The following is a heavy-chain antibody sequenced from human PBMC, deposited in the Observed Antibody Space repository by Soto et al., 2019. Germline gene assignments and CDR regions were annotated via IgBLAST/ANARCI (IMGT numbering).Heavy chain of an antibody. J-gene: IGHJ2*01. D-gene: IGHD2-21*02. CDR3: ARDLRVTPYWYFDL. V-gene: IGHV1-18*01. CDR1: GYTFTSYG. Sequence: ASVKVSCKASGYTFTSYGISWVRQAPGQGLEWMGWISAYNGNTNYAQKLQGRVTMTTDTSTSTAYMELRSLRSDDTAVYYCARDLRVTPYWYFDLWGRGTLVTVPQ. CDR2: ISAYNGNT.